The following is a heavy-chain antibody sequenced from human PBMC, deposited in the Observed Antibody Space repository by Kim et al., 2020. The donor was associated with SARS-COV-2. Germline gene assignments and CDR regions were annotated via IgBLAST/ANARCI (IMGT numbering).Heavy chain of an antibody. J-gene: IGHJ6*01. CDR1: GFTFNYFA. Sequence: GGSLRLSCAATGFTFNYFAMTWVRQAPGKGLQWVSAISDDSTYTYYAESVRGRFTISRDNSRSTLFLQMDSLRPEDAATYYCARYCVRTTCYLGSPYGM. V-gene: IGHV3-23*01. D-gene: IGHD2-2*01. CDR2: ISDDSTYT. CDR3: ARYCVRTTCYLGSPYGM.